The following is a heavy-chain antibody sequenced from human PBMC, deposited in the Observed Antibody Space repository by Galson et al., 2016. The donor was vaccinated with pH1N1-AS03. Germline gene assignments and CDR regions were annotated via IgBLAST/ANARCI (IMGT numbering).Heavy chain of an antibody. D-gene: IGHD3-16*01. V-gene: IGHV4-34*01. Sequence: SETLSLTCAVYGGSFSGSYWSWIRQAPGKGLEWIGEINHSGSPSYNPSLKSRVTISVDTSKNQLSLKLSSVTAADTAVYYCSRGGIRGRVGTRRDNHWFDPWGQGTLVIVSS. CDR2: INHSGSP. CDR1: GGSFSGSY. J-gene: IGHJ5*02. CDR3: SRGGIRGRVGTRRDNHWFDP.